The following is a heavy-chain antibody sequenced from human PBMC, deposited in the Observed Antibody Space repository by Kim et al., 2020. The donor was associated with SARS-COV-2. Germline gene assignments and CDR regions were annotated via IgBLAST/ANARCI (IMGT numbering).Heavy chain of an antibody. D-gene: IGHD6-6*01. V-gene: IGHV7-4-1*02. Sequence: ASVKVSCKPSGYTFTSYAMNWVRQAPGQGLEWMGWINTNTGNPTYAQGFTGRFVFSLDTSVSTAYLQISSLKAEDTAVYYCARDLSSSSPYYYYYYMDVWGKGTPVTVSS. CDR3: ARDLSSSSPYYYYYYMDV. J-gene: IGHJ6*03. CDR2: INTNTGNP. CDR1: GYTFTSYA.